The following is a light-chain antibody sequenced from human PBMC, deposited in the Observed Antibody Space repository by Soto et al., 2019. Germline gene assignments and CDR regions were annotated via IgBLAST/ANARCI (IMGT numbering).Light chain of an antibody. V-gene: IGKV3-20*01. J-gene: IGKJ1*01. Sequence: EIVLTQSPGTLSLSPGERATLSCRASQSVSSSYLAWYQQKPGQAPRLLIYGASSRATGIPDRFSGSGSGTDFTLTISRLEPEDFAVDYCQQYGSSLWTFGQVTKVYIK. CDR3: QQYGSSLWT. CDR2: GAS. CDR1: QSVSSSY.